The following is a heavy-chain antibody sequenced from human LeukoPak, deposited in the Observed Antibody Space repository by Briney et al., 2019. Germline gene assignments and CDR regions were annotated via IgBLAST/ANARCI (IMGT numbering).Heavy chain of an antibody. J-gene: IGHJ4*02. V-gene: IGHV3-23*01. Sequence: TGGSLRLSCAASGFTFSSYAMSWVCQAPGKGLEWVSTISSSGASTWYADSVKGRFTISRDNSKNTLYLQMNSLRAEDTAVYYCAKVPNSGWIFDYWGQGTLVTVSS. CDR3: AKVPNSGWIFDY. CDR2: ISSSGAST. CDR1: GFTFSSYA. D-gene: IGHD6-19*01.